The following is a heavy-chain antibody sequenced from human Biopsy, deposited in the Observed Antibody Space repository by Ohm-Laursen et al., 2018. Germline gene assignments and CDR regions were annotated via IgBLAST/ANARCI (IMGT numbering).Heavy chain of an antibody. J-gene: IGHJ5*02. CDR1: GGSISSSTTYY. CDR3: ARHPTGFWFDP. Sequence: SVTLSLTCTVSGGSISSSTTYYSAWLRQPPGKGLEWIGSIYNTETTFYNPSLKSRVTISIDTSTNHFSVKVSSVTAADTALYFCARHPTGFWFDPWGHGTLVTVSS. CDR2: IYNTETT. V-gene: IGHV4-39*01.